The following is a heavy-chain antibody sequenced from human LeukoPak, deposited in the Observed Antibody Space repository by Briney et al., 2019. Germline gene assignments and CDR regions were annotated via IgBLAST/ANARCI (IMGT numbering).Heavy chain of an antibody. V-gene: IGHV3-23*01. Sequence: GGSLRLSCAAPGFTFSNYILSWVRQAPGKGLEWVSPISGSGGSTYYADSVKGRFTISRDNSKNTLYLQMNSLRAEDTAVYYCARGARMGAFDIWGQGTRVTVSS. CDR2: ISGSGGST. CDR3: ARGARMGAFDI. D-gene: IGHD6-6*01. J-gene: IGHJ3*02. CDR1: GFTFSNYI.